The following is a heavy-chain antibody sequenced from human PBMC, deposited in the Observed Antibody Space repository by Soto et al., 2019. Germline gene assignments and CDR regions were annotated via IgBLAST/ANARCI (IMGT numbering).Heavy chain of an antibody. D-gene: IGHD2-15*01. V-gene: IGHV1-2*02. Sequence: QVQLVQSGAEVKKPGASVKVSCKASGYTFIDYYMHWVRQAPGQGLEWMGWINPNSGGTNYAQKFQGRVTMTRDTTTSTAYRELSSLRSDDTAVYYWARVKLVAATDYLGHGTLVTVSA. CDR2: INPNSGGT. CDR3: ARVKLVAATDY. J-gene: IGHJ4*01. CDR1: GYTFIDYY.